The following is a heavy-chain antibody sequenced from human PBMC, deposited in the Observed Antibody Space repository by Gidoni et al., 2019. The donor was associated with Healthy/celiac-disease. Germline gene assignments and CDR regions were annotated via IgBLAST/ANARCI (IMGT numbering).Heavy chain of an antibody. CDR3: ARVSGDGYDAFDI. V-gene: IGHV3-11*06. CDR2: ISSSSSYT. CDR1: GFTFSDYY. J-gene: IGHJ3*02. Sequence: QVQLVESGGGLDKPGGSLRLSCAASGFTFSDYYMSWIRQAPGKGLEWVSYISSSSSYTNYADSVKGRFTISRDNAKNSLYLQMNSLRAEDTAVYYCARVSGDGYDAFDIWGQGTMVTVSS. D-gene: IGHD2-21*01.